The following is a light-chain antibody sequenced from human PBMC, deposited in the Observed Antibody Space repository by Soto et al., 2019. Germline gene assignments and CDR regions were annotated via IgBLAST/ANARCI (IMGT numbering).Light chain of an antibody. J-gene: IGLJ1*01. V-gene: IGLV1-40*01. CDR3: QSYDSSLSAPYV. CDR1: SSNIGAGYD. CDR2: DNN. Sequence: QSVLTQPPSVSGAPGQRVTISCAGSSSNIGAGYDVHWYQHLPGTAPKLLIYDNNNRPSGVPDRFSGSKSGTSASLAITELQAEDEADYYCQSYDSSLSAPYVFGTGTKVTVL.